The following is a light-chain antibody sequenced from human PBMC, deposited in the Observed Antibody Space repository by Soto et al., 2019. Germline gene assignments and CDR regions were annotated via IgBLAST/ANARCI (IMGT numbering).Light chain of an antibody. J-gene: IGKJ2*01. CDR3: LQYGSSPYT. V-gene: IGKV3-20*01. CDR1: QSVSSSY. Sequence: EIVLTQSPGTLSLSPGERATLSCRASQSVSSSYLAWYQQKPGQAPRLLIYGASSRATGIPDRFSGSGSGTDFTLTINRLEPEDFAVYYCLQYGSSPYTFGQGTKLEIK. CDR2: GAS.